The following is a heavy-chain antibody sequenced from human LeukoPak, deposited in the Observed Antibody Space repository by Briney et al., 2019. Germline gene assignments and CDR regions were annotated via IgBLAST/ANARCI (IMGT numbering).Heavy chain of an antibody. CDR3: AKWHCSSTSCQETYYYYGMDV. J-gene: IGHJ6*02. D-gene: IGHD2-2*01. Sequence: GGSLRLSCAASGFTFSSYAMSWVRQAPGKGLEWVSAISGSGGSTYYADSVKGRFTISRDNSKNTLYLQMNSLRAEDTAVYYCAKWHCSSTSCQETYYYYGMDVWGQGTTVTVSS. CDR1: GFTFSSYA. V-gene: IGHV3-23*01. CDR2: ISGSGGST.